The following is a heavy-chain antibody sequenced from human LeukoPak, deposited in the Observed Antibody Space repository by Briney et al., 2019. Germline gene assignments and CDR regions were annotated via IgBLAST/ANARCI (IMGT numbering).Heavy chain of an antibody. J-gene: IGHJ4*02. CDR2: ISAYNGNT. CDR3: AIASNDYGDYYFDY. Sequence: ASVNVSCKASICPLTSVGISGVPQAPGQGLEWMGWISAYNGNTNYAQKLQGRVTMTTDTSTSTAYMERRSLRSDDTTVYYCAIASNDYGDYYFDYGGQGTLVTVSS. D-gene: IGHD4-17*01. CDR1: ICPLTSVG. V-gene: IGHV1-18*01.